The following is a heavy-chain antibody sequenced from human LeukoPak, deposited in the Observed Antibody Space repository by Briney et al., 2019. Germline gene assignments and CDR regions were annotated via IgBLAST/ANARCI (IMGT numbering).Heavy chain of an antibody. J-gene: IGHJ4*02. CDR2: IYYSGST. CDR3: ARQEADYYDSSGYYTD. CDR1: GGSISSSSYY. D-gene: IGHD3-22*01. Sequence: SETLSLTCTVSGGSISSSSYYWGWIRQPPGKGLEWIGSIYYSGSTYYNPSLKSRVTISVDTSKNQFSLKLSSVTAADTAVYYCARQEADYYDSSGYYTDWGQGTLVTVSS. V-gene: IGHV4-39*01.